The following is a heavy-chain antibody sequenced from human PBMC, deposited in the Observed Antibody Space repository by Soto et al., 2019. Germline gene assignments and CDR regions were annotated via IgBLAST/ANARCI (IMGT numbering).Heavy chain of an antibody. CDR2: ISSSSSTI. D-gene: IGHD6-13*01. V-gene: IGHV3-48*01. CDR3: ARALVQKYSSSWYEYYYYSMDV. Sequence: GGSLRLSCAASGFTFSSYSMNWVRQAPGKGLEWVSYISSSSSTIYYADSVKGRFTISRDNAKNSQYLQKNSLRAEDTAVYYCARALVQKYSSSWYEYYYYSMDVWGKGTTVTVSS. J-gene: IGHJ6*03. CDR1: GFTFSSYS.